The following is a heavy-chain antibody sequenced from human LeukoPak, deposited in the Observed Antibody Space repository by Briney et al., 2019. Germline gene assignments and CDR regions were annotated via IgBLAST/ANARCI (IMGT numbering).Heavy chain of an antibody. Sequence: GGSLRPSCAASGFTFSSYAMSWVRQAPGKGLEWVSAISGSGGSTYYADSVKGRFTISRDNSKNTLYLQMNSLRAEDTAVYYCARGYSSGWEFDYWGQGTLVTVSS. V-gene: IGHV3-23*01. CDR2: ISGSGGST. CDR3: ARGYSSGWEFDY. J-gene: IGHJ4*02. D-gene: IGHD6-19*01. CDR1: GFTFSSYA.